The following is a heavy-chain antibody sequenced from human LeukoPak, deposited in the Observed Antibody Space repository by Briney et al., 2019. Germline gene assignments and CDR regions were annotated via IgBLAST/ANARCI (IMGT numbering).Heavy chain of an antibody. CDR3: ARSRGRKVTPFDY. V-gene: IGHV4-4*09. Sequence: SETLSLTCTVAGGSISTYYWSWIRQPPGKGLEWIGYIYTSGSTDYNPSLKRRVTISLDTSNNQFSLNLNSVTAADTAVYYCARSRGRKVTPFDYWGQGILVPVSS. CDR2: IYTSGST. D-gene: IGHD3-10*01. J-gene: IGHJ4*02. CDR1: GGSISTYY.